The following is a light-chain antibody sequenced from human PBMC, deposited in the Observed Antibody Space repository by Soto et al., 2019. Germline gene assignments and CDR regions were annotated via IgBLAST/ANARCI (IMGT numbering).Light chain of an antibody. V-gene: IGKV3-15*01. CDR2: GAS. Sequence: EILMTQSPATLSVFPGERATLSCRASQSLSRNLAWYQQKPGQAPRLRIYGASTRASGIPARFSGSGSGTEFTLTISSLQSEDFALYYCQHYNDWPPAFTFGPGTKVYL. CDR1: QSLSRN. CDR3: QHYNDWPPAFT. J-gene: IGKJ3*01.